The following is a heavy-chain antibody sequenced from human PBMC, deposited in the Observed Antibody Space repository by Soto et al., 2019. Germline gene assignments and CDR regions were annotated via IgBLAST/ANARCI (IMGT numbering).Heavy chain of an antibody. D-gene: IGHD5-12*01. CDR3: TRDQRYSSAV. CDR2: VNSDGSIT. V-gene: IGHV3-74*01. Sequence: EVQLVESGGGLVQPGGSLRLSCAASGFDFTNSWMHWVRQAPGMGLVWVSHVNSDGSITTYADSVRGQFTISRDNAKNTVYLQMNSLRVEDTAVYYCTRDQRYSSAVWGQGALITVSS. J-gene: IGHJ4*02. CDR1: GFDFTNSW.